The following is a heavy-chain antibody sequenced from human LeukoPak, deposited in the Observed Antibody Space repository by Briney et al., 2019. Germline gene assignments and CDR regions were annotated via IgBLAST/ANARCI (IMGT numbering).Heavy chain of an antibody. V-gene: IGHV4-39*01. J-gene: IGHJ3*02. CDR1: GGSTSSSSSY. D-gene: IGHD2-2*01. CDR2: IYYSGSA. CDR3: ASRGSYCSSTSCPDDAFDI. Sequence: SETLSLICTVSGGSTSSSSSYWGWIRQPPGKGLEWIGSIYYSGSAFYNSSLSSRVTISLDTSKNQFSLKLSSVTAADTAVYYCASRGSYCSSTSCPDDAFDIWGQGTMVTVSS.